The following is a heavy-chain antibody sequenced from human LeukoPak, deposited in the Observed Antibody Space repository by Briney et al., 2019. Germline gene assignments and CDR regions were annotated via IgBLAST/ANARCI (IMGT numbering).Heavy chain of an antibody. D-gene: IGHD5-12*01. J-gene: IGHJ3*02. CDR2: TWYDGSEK. V-gene: IGHV3-33*01. Sequence: GRSLRLSCAASGFTFSSYAMHWVRQAPGKGLEWVAVTWYDGSEKYYADSVKGRFTISRDNSKNTLYLQMNGLRAEDTAVYHCARDFIVATTNDALDIWGQGTMVTVSS. CDR3: ARDFIVATTNDALDI. CDR1: GFTFSSYA.